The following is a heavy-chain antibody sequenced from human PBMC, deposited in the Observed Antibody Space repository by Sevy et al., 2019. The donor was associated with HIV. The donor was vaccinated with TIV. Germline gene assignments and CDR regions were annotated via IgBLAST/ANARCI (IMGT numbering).Heavy chain of an antibody. J-gene: IGHJ3*02. V-gene: IGHV3-7*01. D-gene: IGHD3-22*01. CDR1: GLTFSSYW. CDR2: IKQDGSEK. CDR3: TRASGYYYRDAFDI. Sequence: GGSLRLSCAASGLTFSSYWMSWVRQAPGKGLEWVANIKQDGSEKYYVDSVKGRFTISRDNAKNSLYLQMNSLRAEDTAVYYCTRASGYYYRDAFDIWGQGTMVTVSS.